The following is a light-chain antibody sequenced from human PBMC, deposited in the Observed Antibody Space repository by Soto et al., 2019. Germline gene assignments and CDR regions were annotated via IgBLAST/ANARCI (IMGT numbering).Light chain of an antibody. V-gene: IGLV2-14*01. CDR2: DVS. CDR3: SSYTSSSTLLVV. CDR1: SSDVGGHNY. Sequence: QSVLTQPASVSGSPGQSITISCTGTSSDVGGHNYVSWYQQHPGKAPKLMIYDVSNRPSGVSNRFSGSKSGNTASLTISGLQAEDEADYYCSSYTSSSTLLVVFGGGTKVTVL. J-gene: IGLJ2*01.